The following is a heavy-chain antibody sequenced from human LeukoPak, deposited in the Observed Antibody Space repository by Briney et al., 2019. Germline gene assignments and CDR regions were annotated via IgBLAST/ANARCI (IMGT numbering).Heavy chain of an antibody. D-gene: IGHD4-17*01. CDR3: AKTPTRNIYGDYGY. CDR1: AFTLTSYA. J-gene: IGHJ4*02. V-gene: IGHV3-23*01. Sequence: PGRSRTLAWAAAAFTLTSYAMSWVRQLQGKGIEWDSAISGSGGSTYYADSVKGRFTISRDNSKNTLYLQMNSLRAEDTAVYYCAKTPTRNIYGDYGYWGQGTLVTVSS. CDR2: ISGSGGST.